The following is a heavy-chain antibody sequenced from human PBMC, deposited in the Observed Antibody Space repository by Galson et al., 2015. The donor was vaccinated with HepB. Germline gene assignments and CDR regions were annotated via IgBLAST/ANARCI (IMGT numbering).Heavy chain of an antibody. V-gene: IGHV3-30*18. CDR2: ISQDGSDK. CDR3: TKERISIFGVTLVPDSGMDV. Sequence: CAVSGFSFRNSVMNWVRQAPGKGLEWVAIISQDGSDKYYGDSVKGRFAISRDNSNNTLYLQMNSLTAGDTAMYYCTKERISIFGVTLVPDSGMDVWGQGTTVIVSS. J-gene: IGHJ6*02. CDR1: GFSFRNSV. D-gene: IGHD3-3*01.